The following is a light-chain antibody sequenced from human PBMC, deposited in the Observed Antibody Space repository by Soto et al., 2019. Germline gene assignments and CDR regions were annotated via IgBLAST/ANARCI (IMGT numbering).Light chain of an antibody. CDR2: EVT. J-gene: IGLJ3*02. Sequence: ALTQPASVSGSPGQSITISCTGTSSDVGPYNYVSWYQHHPGKAPKLLIYEVTKRPSGVSNRFSGSKSGNTASLTISGLQAEDEADYYCSSYTTSSTLVFGGGTQLTVL. V-gene: IGLV2-14*01. CDR1: SSDVGPYNY. CDR3: SSYTTSSTLV.